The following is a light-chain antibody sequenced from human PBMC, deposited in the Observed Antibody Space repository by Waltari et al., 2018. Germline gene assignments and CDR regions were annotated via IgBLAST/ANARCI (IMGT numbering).Light chain of an antibody. V-gene: IGKV4-1*01. CDR1: QSVLYTSNNKNY. CDR3: HQYYTTPCS. CDR2: WAS. Sequence: DIVMTQSPDSLAVSLGEGATIKCQSSQSVLYTSNNKNYLAWYQQKPGQPPKLLIYWASARESGVPDRFSGSGSGTDFTLTIRSLQAEDVAVYYCHQYYTTPCSFGQGTKLEIK. J-gene: IGKJ2*04.